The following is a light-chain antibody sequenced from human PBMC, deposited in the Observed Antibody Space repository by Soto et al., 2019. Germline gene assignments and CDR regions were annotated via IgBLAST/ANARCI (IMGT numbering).Light chain of an antibody. J-gene: IGKJ1*01. CDR1: QSVTSSY. Sequence: ESVLTQSPGTLSLSPGERATLSCRASQSVTSSYLAWYQQKPGQAPRLFIYGASSRATGIPDRFSGSGSGTDFTLTISRLEPEDFAVYYCKQYGTSLWTFGQGTKVDIK. CDR3: KQYGTSLWT. CDR2: GAS. V-gene: IGKV3-20*01.